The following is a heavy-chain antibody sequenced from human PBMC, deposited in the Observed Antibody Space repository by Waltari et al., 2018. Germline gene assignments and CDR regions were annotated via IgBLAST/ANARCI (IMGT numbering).Heavy chain of an antibody. CDR2: IYYSGST. J-gene: IGHJ4*02. CDR1: GGSISSYY. Sequence: QVQLQESGPGLVKPSETLSLTCTVSGGSISSYYWSWIRQPPGKGLEWIGYIYYSGSTNYNPSLKSRVTISVDTSKNQFSRKLSSVTAADTAVYYCARLELAYYFDYWGQGTLVTVSS. V-gene: IGHV4-59*08. D-gene: IGHD1-7*01. CDR3: ARLELAYYFDY.